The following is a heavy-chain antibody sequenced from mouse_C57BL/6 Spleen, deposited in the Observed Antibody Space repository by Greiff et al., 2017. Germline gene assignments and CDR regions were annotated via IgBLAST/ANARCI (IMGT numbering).Heavy chain of an antibody. D-gene: IGHD1-1*01. J-gene: IGHJ2*01. CDR3: ARPYCYGSSPYY. V-gene: IGHV1-43*01. CDR2: INPSTGGT. Sequence: VQLQQSGPELVKPGASVKISCKASGYSFTSYYMHWVKQSSGKSLEWIGEINPSTGGTSYNQKFKGKATLTVDKSSSTAYMQLKSLTAEDSAVDYCARPYCYGSSPYYWGQGTTLTVSS. CDR1: GYSFTSYY.